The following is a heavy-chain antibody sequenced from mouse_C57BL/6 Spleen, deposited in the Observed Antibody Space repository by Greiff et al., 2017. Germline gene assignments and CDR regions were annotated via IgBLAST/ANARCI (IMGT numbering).Heavy chain of an antibody. D-gene: IGHD1-1*01. CDR1: GFTFSSYA. CDR3: ARAPVITTVVASPAWFAY. Sequence: EVKLMESGGGLVKPGGSLKLSCAASGFTFSSYAMSWVRQTPEKRLEWVATISDGGSYTYYPDNVKGRFTISRDNAKNNLYLQMSHLKSEDTAMYYCARAPVITTVVASPAWFAYWGQGTLVTVSA. CDR2: ISDGGSYT. J-gene: IGHJ3*01. V-gene: IGHV5-4*03.